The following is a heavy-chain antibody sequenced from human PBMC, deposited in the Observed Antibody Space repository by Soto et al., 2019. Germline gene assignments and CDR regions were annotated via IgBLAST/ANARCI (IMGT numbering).Heavy chain of an antibody. V-gene: IGHV3-7*01. CDR3: ARGDTPMITGMDSFDI. CDR2: IKQDGTEK. Sequence: GGSLRLSCAASGFTFSRYWMNWVRQAPGKGLEWVANIKQDGTEKNYVDSVKGRFTISRDNAKNSLYLQMDSLRAEDTAVYFCARGDTPMITGMDSFDIWGQGTLVTVSS. J-gene: IGHJ3*02. D-gene: IGHD5-18*01. CDR1: GFTFSRYW.